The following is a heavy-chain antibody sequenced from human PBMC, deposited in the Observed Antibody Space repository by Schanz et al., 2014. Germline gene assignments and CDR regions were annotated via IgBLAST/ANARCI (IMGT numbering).Heavy chain of an antibody. J-gene: IGHJ5*01. CDR3: AKTPREYCNYDNCPNWFDS. D-gene: IGHD2-15*01. Sequence: EVQLLESGGGLVQPGGSLRLSCAASGFTFSPYWMHWVRQAPGKGLVWVSRINGDGSNTNYADSVKGRFTISRDNAKNTLYLQMNSLRAEDTAVYYCAKTPREYCNYDNCPNWFDSWGQGTLVTASS. CDR2: INGDGSNT. CDR1: GFTFSPYW. V-gene: IGHV3-74*02.